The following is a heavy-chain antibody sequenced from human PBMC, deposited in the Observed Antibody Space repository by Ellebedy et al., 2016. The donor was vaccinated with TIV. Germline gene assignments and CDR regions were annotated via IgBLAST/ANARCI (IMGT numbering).Heavy chain of an antibody. D-gene: IGHD3-10*01. CDR2: IDTDSGNP. CDR1: GASISRFA. V-gene: IGHV7-4-1*02. J-gene: IGHJ1*01. CDR3: ARAFMIRGVTPLGQ. Sequence: AASVKVSCKTSGASISRFALNWVRQAPGQGLEWMGWIDTDSGNPTYAQGFRGRFVFSLDAPANTAYLEISTLKAEDSAVYYCARAFMIRGVTPLGQWGQGTLVTVAS.